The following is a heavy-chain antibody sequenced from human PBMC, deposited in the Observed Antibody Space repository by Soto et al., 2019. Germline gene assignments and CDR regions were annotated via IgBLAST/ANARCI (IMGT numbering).Heavy chain of an antibody. CDR2: ISYDGNNK. CDR1: GFSFSSYA. D-gene: IGHD2-15*01. Sequence: QVQLVESGGGVVHPGRSLRLSCAASGFSFSSYAMHWVRQAPGKGLEWVAIISYDGNNKYYPDSVKGRFTISRDNSKSTMYLQMSTLRPEDTAVYYCAKDLTAAPTLLGIDVWGQGTTVTVSS. CDR3: AKDLTAAPTLLGIDV. V-gene: IGHV3-30*18. J-gene: IGHJ6*02.